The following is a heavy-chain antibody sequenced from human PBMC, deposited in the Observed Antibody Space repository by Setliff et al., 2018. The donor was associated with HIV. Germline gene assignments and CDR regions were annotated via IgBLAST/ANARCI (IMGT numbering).Heavy chain of an antibody. CDR2: VDYSGTP. J-gene: IGHJ3*02. V-gene: IGHV4-59*11. D-gene: IGHD6-13*01. Sequence: PSETLSLTCSVSGDSLGSHYWSWVRQPPGKGLEWIGSVDYSGTPNYSPSLKSRVTISVDTSKNQFSLKLSSVTAADTAVYYCARDFRVFGYSSSRNAFDIWGQGTMVTVSS. CDR3: ARDFRVFGYSSSRNAFDI. CDR1: GDSLGSHY.